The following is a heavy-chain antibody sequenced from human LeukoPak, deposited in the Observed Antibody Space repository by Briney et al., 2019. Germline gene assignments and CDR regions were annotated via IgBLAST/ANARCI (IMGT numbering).Heavy chain of an antibody. V-gene: IGHV1-18*01. CDR3: ARDAMGYGAKPRDFDY. J-gene: IGHJ4*02. D-gene: IGHD4-17*01. CDR2: ISAYNGNT. CDR1: GYTFTSYG. Sequence: ASVKVSCKASGYTFTSYGISWVRQAPGQGLEWMGWISAYNGNTNYAQKLQGRVTMTTDTSTSTAYMELRSLRSDDTAVYYCARDAMGYGAKPRDFDYWGQGTLVTVSS.